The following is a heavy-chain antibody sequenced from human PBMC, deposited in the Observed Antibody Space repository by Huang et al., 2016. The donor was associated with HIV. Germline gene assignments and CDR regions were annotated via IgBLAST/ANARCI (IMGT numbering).Heavy chain of an antibody. CDR2: VYSSGCT. CDR1: GASIGSDSYY. CDR3: ARPLVITATGAFDI. D-gene: IGHD2-15*01. J-gene: IGHJ3*02. V-gene: IGHV4-39*01. Sequence: QLQESGPGLVKPSETLSLTCSVSGASIGSDSYYWGWIRQAPGKGLAWIGSVYSSGCTYYNPSLQGRVTLSVDTSKNQFSLRLTSVTAADTGVYYCARPLVITATGAFDIWGQGTMVTISS.